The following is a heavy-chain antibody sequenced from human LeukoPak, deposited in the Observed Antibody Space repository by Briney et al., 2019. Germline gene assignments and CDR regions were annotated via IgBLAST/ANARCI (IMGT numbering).Heavy chain of an antibody. CDR3: ARAGGIQLLSPYFDY. J-gene: IGHJ4*02. Sequence: GGSLRLSCAASGFTFSSYWMSWVRQAPGKGLEWVANIKQDGSEKYYVDSVKGRFTISRDNAKNSLYLQMNSLRAEDTAVYYCARAGGIQLLSPYFDYWGQGTLVTVSS. V-gene: IGHV3-7*03. CDR2: IKQDGSEK. CDR1: GFTFSSYW. D-gene: IGHD5-18*01.